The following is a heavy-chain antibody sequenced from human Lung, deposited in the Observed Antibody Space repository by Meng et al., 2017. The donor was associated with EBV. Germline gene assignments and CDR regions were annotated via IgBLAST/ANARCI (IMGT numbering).Heavy chain of an antibody. CDR1: GCSFNTFA. CDR2: ISGSGGEV. J-gene: IGHJ4*02. D-gene: IGHD3-16*02. V-gene: IGHV3-23*04. CDR3: AKDVGDDNTWGSYRWLGARGIFDS. Sequence: EVQLVESGGGWVQPGGSLRLSFLASGCSFNTFAMSWVRQDPGKGLEWVSTISGSGGEVYSGDSVRGRFTISRDHSKNSLFLQMDGLRAEDTAVYYCAKDVGDDNTWGSYRWLGARGIFDSWGQGTLVTVSS.